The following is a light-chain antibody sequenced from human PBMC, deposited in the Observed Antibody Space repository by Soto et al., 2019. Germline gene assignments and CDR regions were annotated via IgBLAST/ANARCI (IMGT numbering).Light chain of an antibody. CDR1: STDVGGYDY. CDR2: EVN. J-gene: IGLJ1*01. V-gene: IGLV2-8*01. CDR3: TSYAGGNNV. Sequence: QSALTQPPSASGSPGQSVTISCTGTSTDVGGYDYVSWYQQHPGKVPKLMIYEVNKRPSGVPYRFSGSKSCNTASLTVSGLQPEYEADYYCTSYAGGNNVFGTGTKLTVL.